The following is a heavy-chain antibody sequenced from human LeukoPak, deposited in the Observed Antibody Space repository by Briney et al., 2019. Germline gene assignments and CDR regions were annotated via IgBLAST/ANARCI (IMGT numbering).Heavy chain of an antibody. CDR2: ISGSGGST. CDR1: GFTFSSYA. J-gene: IGHJ3*02. Sequence: GGSLRLSCAASGFTFSSYAMSWVRQAPGKGLEWVSAISGSGGSTYYADSVKGRFTISRDNSKNTPYLQMNSLRAEDTAVYYCAKGWGTMVRGVKASAFDIWGQGTMVTVSS. D-gene: IGHD3-10*01. CDR3: AKGWGTMVRGVKASAFDI. V-gene: IGHV3-23*01.